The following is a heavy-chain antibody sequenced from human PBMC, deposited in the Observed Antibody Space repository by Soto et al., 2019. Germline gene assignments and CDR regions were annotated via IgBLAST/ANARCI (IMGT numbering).Heavy chain of an antibody. CDR2: ISSSSIYI. CDR3: ARIGVAADIGTFGMDV. D-gene: IGHD2-2*01. CDR1: GFSFSSYS. Sequence: EVQVVESGGGLVKPGGSLRLSCAASGFSFSSYSMNWVRQAPGKGLEWVSAISSSSIYIYYGDSVKGRFTVSRDNAKNSLYLQMNSLRAEDTAVYYCARIGVAADIGTFGMDVWGQGTTVTVSS. J-gene: IGHJ6*02. V-gene: IGHV3-21*01.